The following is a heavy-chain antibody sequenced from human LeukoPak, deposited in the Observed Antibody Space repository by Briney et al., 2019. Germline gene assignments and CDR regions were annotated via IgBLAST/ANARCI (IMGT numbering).Heavy chain of an antibody. D-gene: IGHD3-22*01. CDR1: GGSIGTFY. CDR3: ARVYYDSSAYNFDY. Sequence: PSETLSLTCTVSGGSIGTFYWSWIRRPPGKGLEWIGYIYYTGSTNYNPSLKSRVTISVVTSKNQVSLRLTSVTAADTAVYYCARVYYDSSAYNFDYWGQGTLVTVSS. J-gene: IGHJ4*02. CDR2: IYYTGST. V-gene: IGHV4-59*01.